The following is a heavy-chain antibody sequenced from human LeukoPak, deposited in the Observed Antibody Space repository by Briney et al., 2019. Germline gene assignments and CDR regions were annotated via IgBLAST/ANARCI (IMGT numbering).Heavy chain of an antibody. CDR2: ISHDGSGK. J-gene: IGHJ4*02. D-gene: IGHD3-16*01. V-gene: IGHV3-30*03. CDR3: ARGGTYARESDY. CDR1: GFTFNGNA. Sequence: GGSLRLSCAASGFTFNGNAMQWVRQAPGKGLEWVAHISHDGSGKYYRDPVKGRFTISRDDSKNTLYLQLNSLRAEDTAVYYCARGGTYARESDYWGQGTLVTVSS.